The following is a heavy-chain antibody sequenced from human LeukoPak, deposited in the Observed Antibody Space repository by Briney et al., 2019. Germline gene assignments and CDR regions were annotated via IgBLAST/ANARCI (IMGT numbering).Heavy chain of an antibody. CDR3: ATLPPVDFWTRPYFDY. CDR1: GYTLTELS. V-gene: IGHV1-24*01. D-gene: IGHD3/OR15-3a*01. J-gene: IGHJ4*02. CDR2: FDPEDGET. Sequence: GASVKVSCKVSGYTLTELSMHWVRQAPGKGLEWMGGFDPEDGETIYAQKFQGRVTMTEDTSTDTAYMELSSLRSEDTAVYYCATLPPVDFWTRPYFDYWGQGTLVTVSS.